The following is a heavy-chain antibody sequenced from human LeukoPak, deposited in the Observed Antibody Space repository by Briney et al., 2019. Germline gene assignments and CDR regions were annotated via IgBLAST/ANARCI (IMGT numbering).Heavy chain of an antibody. J-gene: IGHJ4*02. CDR1: GFTFSSYA. V-gene: IGHV3-9*01. CDR2: ISWNSGSI. Sequence: QTGGSLRLSCAASGFTFSSYAMHWVRQAPGKGLEWVSGISWNSGSIGYADSVKGRFTTSRDNAKNSLYLQMNSLRAEDTALYYCAKGACSSTSCYTGYWGQGTLVTVSS. CDR3: AKGACSSTSCYTGY. D-gene: IGHD2-2*01.